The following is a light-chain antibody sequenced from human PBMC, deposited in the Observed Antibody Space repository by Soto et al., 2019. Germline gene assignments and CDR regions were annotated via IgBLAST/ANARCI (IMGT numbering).Light chain of an antibody. Sequence: NFMLTQPHSVSESQGKTVTIYCTRSSGSIASNYVQWYQQRPGSAPTTVIYEDNQRPSGVPDRFSGSIDSSSNSASLTISGLKTEDEADYCCQSYDSSNVVFGGGTKVTVL. CDR1: SGSIASNY. V-gene: IGLV6-57*04. CDR2: EDN. J-gene: IGLJ2*01. CDR3: QSYDSSNVV.